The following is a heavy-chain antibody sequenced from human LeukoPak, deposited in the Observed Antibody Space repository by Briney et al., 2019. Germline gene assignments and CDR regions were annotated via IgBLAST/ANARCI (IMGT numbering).Heavy chain of an antibody. V-gene: IGHV4-59*08. Sequence: PSETLSLTCTVSGGSISSYYWSWIRQPPGKGLEWIGYIYYSGSTNYNPSLKSRVTISVDTSKNQFSLKLSSVTAADTAVYYCARQAVASEYYFDYWGQGTLVTVSS. CDR2: IYYSGST. J-gene: IGHJ4*02. CDR1: GGSISSYY. D-gene: IGHD6-19*01. CDR3: ARQAVASEYYFDY.